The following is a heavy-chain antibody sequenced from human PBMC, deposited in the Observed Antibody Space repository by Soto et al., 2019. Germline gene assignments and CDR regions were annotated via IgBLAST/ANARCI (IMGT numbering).Heavy chain of an antibody. V-gene: IGHV3-23*01. D-gene: IGHD6-19*01. CDR1: GFTFSSYA. CDR2: ISGSGGST. CDR3: AKDSMYSSGWSKGDY. J-gene: IGHJ4*02. Sequence: EVQLLESGGGLVQPGGSLRLSCAASGFTFSSYAMSWVRQAPGKGLEWVSAISGSGGSTYYADSVKGRFTISRDNSKNTLYLQMNSLRAEDTSVYYCAKDSMYSSGWSKGDYWGQGTLVTVSS.